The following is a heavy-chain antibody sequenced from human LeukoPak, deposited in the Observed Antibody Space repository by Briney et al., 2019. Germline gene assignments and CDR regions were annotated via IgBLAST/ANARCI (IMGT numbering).Heavy chain of an antibody. D-gene: IGHD1-7*01. CDR3: ARQELGSYYGY. Sequence: SETLSLTCTVSGGCISSSSYYWGWIRQPPGKGLEWIGSIYYSGSTYYNPSLKSRVTISVDTSKNQFSLKLSSVTAADTPVYYCARQELGSYYGYWGQGTLVTVSS. V-gene: IGHV4-39*01. CDR1: GGCISSSSYY. CDR2: IYYSGST. J-gene: IGHJ4*02.